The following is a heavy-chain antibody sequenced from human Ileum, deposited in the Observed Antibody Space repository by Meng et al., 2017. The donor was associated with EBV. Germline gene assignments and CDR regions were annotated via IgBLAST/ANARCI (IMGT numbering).Heavy chain of an antibody. D-gene: IGHD1-14*01. J-gene: IGHJ1*01. CDR3: AKERRGFYAEH. CDR2: VSYGGSDK. CDR1: GFTFGDYA. Sequence: QGVLGGSGGVGVRPGRSLRIACAASGFTFGDYAIHWVRQAPGKGLEWVALVSYGGSDKLYADSVKGRFTIYRDNSDNTLFLQMNSLKPEDTAVNYCAKERRGFYAEHWGQGTLVTVSS. V-gene: IGHV3-30*04.